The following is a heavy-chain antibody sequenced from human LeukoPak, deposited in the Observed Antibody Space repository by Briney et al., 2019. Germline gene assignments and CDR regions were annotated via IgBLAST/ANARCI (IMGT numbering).Heavy chain of an antibody. CDR3: AKGGGGFSGSYFPFDY. D-gene: IGHD1-26*01. Sequence: AGSLRLSGAVSGFTFSSYAMSWVRQAPAQGLEWVSAISGSGGSTYYADSAKGRFTISRDNSKNTLYLQMNSLRAEDTAVYYCAKGGGGFSGSYFPFDYWGQGTLVTVSS. J-gene: IGHJ4*02. CDR2: ISGSGGST. CDR1: GFTFSSYA. V-gene: IGHV3-23*01.